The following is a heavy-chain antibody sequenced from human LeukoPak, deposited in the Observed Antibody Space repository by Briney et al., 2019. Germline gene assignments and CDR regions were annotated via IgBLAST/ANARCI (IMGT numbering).Heavy chain of an antibody. D-gene: IGHD6-19*01. CDR2: INSDGSST. CDR1: GFTFSSYW. J-gene: IGHJ4*02. CDR3: ARDGLLQYSSAWGDY. V-gene: IGHV3-74*01. Sequence: PGGSLRLSCAASGFTFSSYWMHWVRQAPGKGLVWVSRINSDGSSTSYADSVKGRFTISRDNAKNTLYLQMNSLRAEDTAVYYCARDGLLQYSSAWGDYWGQGTLVTVSS.